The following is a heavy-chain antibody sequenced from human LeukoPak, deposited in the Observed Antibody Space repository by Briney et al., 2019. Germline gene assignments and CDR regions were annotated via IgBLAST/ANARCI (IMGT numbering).Heavy chain of an antibody. V-gene: IGHV3-7*01. Sequence: GGSLRLSCAASGFIFNKYWMAWVRQAPGKGLEWVANINEDGGDRNYVDSLKGRFTISRDNAKNSLYLQMNSLRVEDTAVYYCARDAAYGYDRFDYWGQGTQVTVSP. D-gene: IGHD5-18*01. CDR3: ARDAAYGYDRFDY. CDR2: INEDGGDR. J-gene: IGHJ4*02. CDR1: GFIFNKYW.